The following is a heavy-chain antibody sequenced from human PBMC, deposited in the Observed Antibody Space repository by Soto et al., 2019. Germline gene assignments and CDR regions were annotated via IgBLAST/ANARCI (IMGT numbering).Heavy chain of an antibody. V-gene: IGHV3-53*01. D-gene: IGHD3-22*01. CDR1: GFTVSSNY. CDR2: IYSGGST. CDR3: ARDRVESGYPEYFQH. J-gene: IGHJ1*01. Sequence: EMQLVESGGGLIQPGGSLRLSCAASGFTVSSNYMSWVRQAPGKGLEWVSVIYSGGSTYYADSVKGRFTISRDNSKNPLYLQMNSLRAEDTAVYYCARDRVESGYPEYFQHWGQGTLVTVSS.